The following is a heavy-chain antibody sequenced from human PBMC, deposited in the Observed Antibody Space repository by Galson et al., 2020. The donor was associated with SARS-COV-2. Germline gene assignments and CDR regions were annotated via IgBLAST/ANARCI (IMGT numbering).Heavy chain of an antibody. CDR3: ARAAQTYYDFWSGYYNAPHFDY. CDR1: GGSISSYY. V-gene: IGHV4-59*01. Sequence: SETLSLTCTVSGGSISSYYWSWIRQPPGKGLEWIGYIYYSGSTHYNPSLKSRVTISVDTSKNRFSLKLSSVTAADTAVYYCARAAQTYYDFWSGYYNAPHFDYWGQGTLVTVSS. D-gene: IGHD3-3*01. CDR2: IYYSGST. J-gene: IGHJ4*02.